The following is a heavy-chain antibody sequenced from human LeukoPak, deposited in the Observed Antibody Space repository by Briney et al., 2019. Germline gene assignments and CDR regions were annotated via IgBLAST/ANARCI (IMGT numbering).Heavy chain of an antibody. CDR1: AFTFTTYS. D-gene: IGHD7-27*01. CDR3: AKDVNWGSSHFDY. Sequence: SAFTFTTYSIAWVRHPHAPGLGWVGCFGISGSGGNTYYADSVRGRFTISRDTSKNTLYLQMNSLRAEATAVYYCAKDVNWGSSHFDYWGQGTLVTVSS. CDR2: ISGSGGNT. V-gene: IGHV3-23*01. J-gene: IGHJ4*02.